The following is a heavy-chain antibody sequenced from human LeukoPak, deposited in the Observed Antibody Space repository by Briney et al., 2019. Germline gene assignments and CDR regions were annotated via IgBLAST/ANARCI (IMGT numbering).Heavy chain of an antibody. CDR1: GGSISSYY. V-gene: IGHV4-59*01. CDR3: ATAKGSVAGLIDY. J-gene: IGHJ4*02. CDR2: IYYSGST. Sequence: SETLSLTCTVSGGSISSYYWSWIRQPPGKGLEWIGYIYYSGSTNYNPSLKSRVTISVDTSKNQFSLKMSSMTAADTAVYYCATAKGSVAGLIDYWGQGTLVTVSS. D-gene: IGHD6-19*01.